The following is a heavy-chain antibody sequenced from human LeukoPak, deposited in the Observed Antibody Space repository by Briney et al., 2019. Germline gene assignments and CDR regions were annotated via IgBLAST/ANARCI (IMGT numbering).Heavy chain of an antibody. CDR2: ISGSRDDT. V-gene: IGHV3-23*01. CDR3: AKDRRFPDDVLDL. D-gene: IGHD2-21*01. J-gene: IGHJ3*01. Sequence: GGSLRLSCVASGFTFNFYAMSCVREAPGGGVEWVSSISGSRDDTYSAASVAGRFTISRDNSSNTLYLQMNSLRAEDTALYYCAKDRRFPDDVLDLWGQGTLVTVSS. CDR1: GFTFNFYA.